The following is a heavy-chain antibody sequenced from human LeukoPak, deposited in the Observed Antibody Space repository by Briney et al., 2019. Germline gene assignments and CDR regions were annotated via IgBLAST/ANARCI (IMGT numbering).Heavy chain of an antibody. D-gene: IGHD1-26*01. CDR1: RFTFSSYS. CDR2: ISSSSSYI. Sequence: GGSLRLSCAASRFTFSSYSMNWVRQAPGKGLEWVSSISSSSSYIYYADSVKGRFTISRDNAKNSLYLQMNSLRAEDTAVYYCARDLSRVALLAGASYFDYWGQGTLVTVSS. CDR3: ARDLSRVALLAGASYFDY. J-gene: IGHJ4*02. V-gene: IGHV3-21*01.